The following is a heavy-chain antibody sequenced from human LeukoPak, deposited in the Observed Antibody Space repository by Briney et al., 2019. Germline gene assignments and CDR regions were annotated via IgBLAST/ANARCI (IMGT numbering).Heavy chain of an antibody. D-gene: IGHD2-21*02. CDR3: ARDKVTYCGGDCPPGVFDP. Sequence: PSETRSLTCTVSGGSISSSSYYWGWIRQPPGKGLEWIGNFHYTGSTYYNPSLMSRVSISVDMSKNQFSLKLSSVTAADTAVYYCARDKVTYCGGDCPPGVFDPWGQGTLVTVSS. J-gene: IGHJ5*02. CDR2: FHYTGST. V-gene: IGHV4-39*07. CDR1: GGSISSSSYY.